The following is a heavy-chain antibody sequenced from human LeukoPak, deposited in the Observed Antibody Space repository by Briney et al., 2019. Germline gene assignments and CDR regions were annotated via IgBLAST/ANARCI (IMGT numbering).Heavy chain of an antibody. D-gene: IGHD6-19*01. CDR3: ARHRSPSRDGMDV. J-gene: IGHJ6*02. CDR1: GYSFTSYW. CDR2: IYPGDSDT. V-gene: IGHV5-51*01. Sequence: ASPLKFSCKGSGYSFTSYWSCCVRQMPGKGLKGMESIYPGDSDTSSSPSFQRQVTISADKSISTAYLQWSSLKASDTAMYYCARHRSPSRDGMDVWGQGTTVTVSS.